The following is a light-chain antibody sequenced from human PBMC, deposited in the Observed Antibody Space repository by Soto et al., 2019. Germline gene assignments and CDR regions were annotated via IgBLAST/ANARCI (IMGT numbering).Light chain of an antibody. J-gene: IGKJ2*01. V-gene: IGKV1-5*01. CDR3: QQYFSEST. CDR2: DAS. Sequence: IQMTQFPSSLSASVGDRVTITCRASQSISQYLAWYQQKPGKAPNLLIYDASTLEGGIPSRFSGSGSGTKFTLTISSLQTDDFATYYCQQYFSESTFGQGTKLGIK. CDR1: QSISQY.